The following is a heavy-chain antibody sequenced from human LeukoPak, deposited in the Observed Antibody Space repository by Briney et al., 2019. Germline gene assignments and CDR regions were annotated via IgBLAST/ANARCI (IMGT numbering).Heavy chain of an antibody. Sequence: ASVTVSFKTSGYTFTAYYVHWVRQVPGQGLQWVGWINPNTGGTNYAETFQGRVTVTRDTSISTAYLELTGLRSDDTAVYYCMRSSGGSGKWGDNWFDPWGQGTLVTVSS. V-gene: IGHV1-2*02. CDR1: GYTFTAYY. J-gene: IGHJ5*02. CDR2: INPNTGGT. D-gene: IGHD3-10*01. CDR3: MRSSGGSGKWGDNWFDP.